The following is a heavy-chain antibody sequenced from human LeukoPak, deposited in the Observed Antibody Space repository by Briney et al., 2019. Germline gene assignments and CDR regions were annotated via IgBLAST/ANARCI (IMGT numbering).Heavy chain of an antibody. V-gene: IGHV4-34*01. CDR2: INHSGST. Sequence: SETLSLTCAVYGGSFSGYYWSWIRQPPGKGLEWIGEINHSGSTNYNPSLKSRVTISVDTSKNQLSLKLSSVTAADTAVYYCARGKSSSWYWGYFQHWGQGTLVTVSS. CDR1: GGSFSGYY. CDR3: ARGKSSSWYWGYFQH. D-gene: IGHD6-13*01. J-gene: IGHJ1*01.